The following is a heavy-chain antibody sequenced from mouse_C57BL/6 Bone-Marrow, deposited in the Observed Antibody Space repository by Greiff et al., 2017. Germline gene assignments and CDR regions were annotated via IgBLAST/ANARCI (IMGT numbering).Heavy chain of an antibody. Sequence: VQLVESGAELARPGASVKLSCKASGYTFTSYGISWVKQRTGQGLEWIGEIYPRSGNTYYNEKFKGKATLTADKSSSTAYMELRSLTSEDSAVYFCAREGNDGFFAYWGQGTLVTVSA. CDR1: GYTFTSYG. J-gene: IGHJ3*01. CDR3: AREGNDGFFAY. CDR2: IYPRSGNT. V-gene: IGHV1-81*01. D-gene: IGHD2-3*01.